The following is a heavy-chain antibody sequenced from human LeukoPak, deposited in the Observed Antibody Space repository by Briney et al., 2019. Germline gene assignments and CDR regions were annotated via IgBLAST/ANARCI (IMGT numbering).Heavy chain of an antibody. V-gene: IGHV1-69*01. D-gene: IGHD4-17*01. J-gene: IGHJ4*02. Sequence: ASVKVSCKASGGTFSSYAISWVRQAPGQGLEWMGGIIPIFGTANYAQKFQGRVTITADESTSTAYMELSSLRSEDTAVYYCAREASEGDYSEYVNWGQGTLVTVSS. CDR1: GGTFSSYA. CDR2: IIPIFGTA. CDR3: AREASEGDYSEYVN.